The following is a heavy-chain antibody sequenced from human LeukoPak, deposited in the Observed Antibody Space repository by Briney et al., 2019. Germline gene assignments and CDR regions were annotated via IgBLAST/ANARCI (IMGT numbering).Heavy chain of an antibody. J-gene: IGHJ4*02. CDR3: VRDLILVWTPGDDFDH. Sequence: GGSLRLSCAASGFTFSNYWMHWVRQAPGKGLEWVSRINERATIISYADSVKGRFTISRENARNTLYLQMNSLTAEDTAVYYCVRDLILVWTPGDDFDHWGQGTLVTVSS. D-gene: IGHD3-16*01. CDR2: INERATII. CDR1: GFTFSNYW. V-gene: IGHV3-74*01.